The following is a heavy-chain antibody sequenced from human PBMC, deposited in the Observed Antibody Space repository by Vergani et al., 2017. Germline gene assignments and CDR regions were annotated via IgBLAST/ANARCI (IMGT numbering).Heavy chain of an antibody. Sequence: QVQLQESGPGLVKPSQTLYLTCTVSGGSFSTGGQSWTWLRQSAGKGLAWIGRIYPSGATNYNPSLRSRAIMSVDASKKQFYLKLTSVTAAETAVYYCARDCGEYDKDALDVWGQGTKVTVTS. V-gene: IGHV4-61*02. CDR3: ARDCGEYDKDALDV. J-gene: IGHJ3*01. CDR2: IYPSGAT. CDR1: GGSFSTGGQS. D-gene: IGHD2-21*01.